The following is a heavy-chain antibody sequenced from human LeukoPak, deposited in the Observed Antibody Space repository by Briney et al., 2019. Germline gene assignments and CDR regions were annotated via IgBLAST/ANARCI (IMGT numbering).Heavy chain of an antibody. CDR1: GFTFSSYG. J-gene: IGHJ4*02. CDR3: ARGVLAARPDVFDY. V-gene: IGHV3-23*01. CDR2: ITATSSST. D-gene: IGHD6-6*01. Sequence: GALRLSCAASGFTFSSYGMSWVRQAPGKGLEWVSAITATSSSTHDSDSVQGRFTISRDNSKNTLYLQMNSLRAEDTAVYYCARGVLAARPDVFDYWGQGTLVTVSS.